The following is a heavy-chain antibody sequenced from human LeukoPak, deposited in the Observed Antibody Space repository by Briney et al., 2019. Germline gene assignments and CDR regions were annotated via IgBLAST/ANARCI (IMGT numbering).Heavy chain of an antibody. CDR1: GGSISSYY. CDR2: IYYSGST. J-gene: IGHJ4*02. CDR3: ARTYSSGWIFDY. D-gene: IGHD6-19*01. V-gene: IGHV4-59*01. Sequence: SETLSLTCTVSGGSISSYYWSWIRQPPGKGLEWIGYIYYSGSTNYNPSLKSRVTISVDTSKNQSSLKLSSVTAADTAVYYCARTYSSGWIFDYWGQGTLVTVSS.